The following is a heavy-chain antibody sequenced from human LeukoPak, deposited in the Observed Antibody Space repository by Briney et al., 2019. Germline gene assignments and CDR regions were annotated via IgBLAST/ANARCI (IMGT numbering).Heavy chain of an antibody. CDR2: INSDGSST. V-gene: IGHV3-74*01. CDR3: ARAGEGLQSYGFDM. CDR1: GLTFRRYG. J-gene: IGHJ3*02. Sequence: GMSLRLSCAASGLTFRRYGMHWVRQGPGKGLVWVSRINSDGSSTGYEDSVKGRFTISRDNAKNTLDLQMNNLGAEDTAVYYCARAGEGLQSYGFDMWGQGTKVSVST. D-gene: IGHD4-11*01.